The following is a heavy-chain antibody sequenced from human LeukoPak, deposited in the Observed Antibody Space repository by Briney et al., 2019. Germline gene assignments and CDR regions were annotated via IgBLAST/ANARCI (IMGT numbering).Heavy chain of an antibody. CDR2: ISGSGGTT. V-gene: IGHV3-23*01. J-gene: IGHJ4*02. Sequence: GGSLRLSCAASGFTFSSYAMSWVRQAPGKGLAWVSGISGSGGTTYYADSVKGRFTISRDNSKNTLYLQTNGLRAEDTAVYYCAVRGTTTMTYFDYWGQGTLVTVSS. D-gene: IGHD3-16*01. CDR1: GFTFSSYA. CDR3: AVRGTTTMTYFDY.